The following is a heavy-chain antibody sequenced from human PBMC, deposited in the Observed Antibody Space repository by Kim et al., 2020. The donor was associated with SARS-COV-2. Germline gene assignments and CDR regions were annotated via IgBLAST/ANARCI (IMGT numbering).Heavy chain of an antibody. J-gene: IGHJ4*02. D-gene: IGHD6-19*01. V-gene: IGHV3-7*01. CDR3: ARDCSGWYGGGY. Sequence: YYVDSVKGRFTISRDNAKNSLYLQMNSLRAEDTAVYYCARDCSGWYGGGYWGQGTLVTVSS.